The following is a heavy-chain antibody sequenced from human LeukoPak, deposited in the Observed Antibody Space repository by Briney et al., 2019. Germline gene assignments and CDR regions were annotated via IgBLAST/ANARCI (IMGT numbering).Heavy chain of an antibody. V-gene: IGHV4-59*08. Sequence: SETLSLTCTVSGGSISGYYWSWIRQPPGKGLEWIGYIYYSGSTNYNPSLMSRVTISLDTSKNQFSLKLSSVTAADTAVYYCARLLYSSGWYRLDYWGQGTLVTVSS. J-gene: IGHJ4*02. D-gene: IGHD6-19*01. CDR1: GGSISGYY. CDR3: ARLLYSSGWYRLDY. CDR2: IYYSGST.